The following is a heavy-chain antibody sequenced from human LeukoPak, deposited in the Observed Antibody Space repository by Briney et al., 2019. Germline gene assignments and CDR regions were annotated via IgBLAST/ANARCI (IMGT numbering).Heavy chain of an antibody. V-gene: IGHV3-48*03. CDR3: ARVLDFWSGPNFDS. Sequence: GGSLRLSCAASGFSFSSYEMNWVRQAPGKGLEWVSYISSSGSTIYYADSVKGRFTIFKDNGKNSLILQMNSLRAEDTAVYYCARVLDFWSGPNFDSWGQGTLVTVSS. D-gene: IGHD3-3*01. CDR1: GFSFSSYE. CDR2: ISSSGSTI. J-gene: IGHJ4*02.